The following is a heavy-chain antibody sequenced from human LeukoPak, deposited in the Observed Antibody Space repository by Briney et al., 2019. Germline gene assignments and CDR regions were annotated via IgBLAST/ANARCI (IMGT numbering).Heavy chain of an antibody. D-gene: IGHD1-1*01. CDR2: IYYSGST. Sequence: SETLSLTCSVSGGSISSFCWSWIRQPPGKGLEYIGYIYYSGSTNFNPSLKSRVTISVDTSKNQFSLKLSSVTAADTAVYYCARGNELFDPWGQGTLVTVSS. CDR3: ARGNELFDP. V-gene: IGHV4-59*01. CDR1: GGSISSFC. J-gene: IGHJ5*02.